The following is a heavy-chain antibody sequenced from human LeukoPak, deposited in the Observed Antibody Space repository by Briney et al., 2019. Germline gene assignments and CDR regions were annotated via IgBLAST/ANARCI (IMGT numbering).Heavy chain of an antibody. J-gene: IGHJ4*02. V-gene: IGHV4-59*01. CDR2: IHYSGTT. Sequence: SETLSLACTVSGGSISAYYWSWIRQPPGKGLEWIGYIHYSGTTNYYPSLKSRVTIALDTSKNQFSLKLNSVTAADTAVYYCARFGTSSSRFFDQWGQGTLVTVSS. CDR1: GGSISAYY. D-gene: IGHD6-6*01. CDR3: ARFGTSSSRFFDQ.